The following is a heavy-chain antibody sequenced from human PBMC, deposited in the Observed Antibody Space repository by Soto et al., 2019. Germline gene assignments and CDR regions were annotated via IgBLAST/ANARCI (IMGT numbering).Heavy chain of an antibody. V-gene: IGHV3-74*01. J-gene: IGHJ4*02. D-gene: IGHD3-10*01. CDR1: GFTFSSYW. CDR2: IKGDESST. Sequence: EVQLVESGGGLVQPGGSLRLSCAASGFTFSSYWMHWVRQAPGKGLVWVSRIKGDESSTSYADSVKGRFTISRDNAKNTLYLQMNSLRAEETAVYYCARGGLGTYLLDYWGQGTLGTVSS. CDR3: ARGGLGTYLLDY.